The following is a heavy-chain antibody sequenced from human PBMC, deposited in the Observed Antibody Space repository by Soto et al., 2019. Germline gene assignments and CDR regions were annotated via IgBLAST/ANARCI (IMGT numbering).Heavy chain of an antibody. Sequence: EVLVMESGGGLIQPGGSLTLSCAASGFTVSSNYMVWVRQAPGKGLEWVSVTYSDGNTLYADSVKGRFTIPRDDTKNTLFLQMDSLRAEDTAMYYCSRAYGAGSYFSDYWGQGTLVTVSS. J-gene: IGHJ4*02. CDR3: SRAYGAGSYFSDY. CDR1: GFTVSSNY. V-gene: IGHV3-53*01. CDR2: TYSDGNT. D-gene: IGHD3-10*01.